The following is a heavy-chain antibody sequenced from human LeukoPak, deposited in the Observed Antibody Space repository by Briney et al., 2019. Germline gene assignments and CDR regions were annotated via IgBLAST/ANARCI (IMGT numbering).Heavy chain of an antibody. CDR2: IYTSGST. CDR1: GGSISSGSYY. V-gene: IGHV4-61*02. Sequence: SQTLSLTCTVSGGSISSGSYYWSWIRQPAGKGLEWIGRIYTSGSTNYNPSLKSRVTISVDTSKNQFSLKLSSVTAADTAVYYCARVGYSYGRMGFGYWGQGTLVTVSS. CDR3: ARVGYSYGRMGFGY. D-gene: IGHD5-18*01. J-gene: IGHJ4*02.